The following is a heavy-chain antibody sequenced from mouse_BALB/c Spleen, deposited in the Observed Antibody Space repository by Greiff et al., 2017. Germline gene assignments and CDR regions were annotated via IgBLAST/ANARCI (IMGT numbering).Heavy chain of an antibody. Sequence: EVQLQESGPGLVKPSQSLSLTCTVTGYSITSDYAWNWIRQFPGNKLEWMGYISYSGSTSYNPSLKSRISITRDTSKNQFFLQLNSVTTEDTATYYCARLGDYDFYAMDYWGQGTSVTVSS. CDR2: ISYSGST. D-gene: IGHD2-4*01. CDR3: ARLGDYDFYAMDY. CDR1: GYSITSDYA. V-gene: IGHV3-2*02. J-gene: IGHJ4*01.